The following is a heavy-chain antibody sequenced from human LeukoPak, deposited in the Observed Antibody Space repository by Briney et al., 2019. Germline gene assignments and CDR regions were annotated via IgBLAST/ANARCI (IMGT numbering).Heavy chain of an antibody. J-gene: IGHJ4*02. CDR1: GFTFSTYV. V-gene: IGHV3-30-3*01. CDR2: ISYDGSNK. Sequence: GGSLRLSCAASGFTFSTYVIHWVRQAPGKGLEWVAVISYDGSNKYYADSVKGRFTISRDNTKNTLYLQMNSLRAEDTAVYYCAGWGDSGYDHSWGQGTLVTVSS. D-gene: IGHD5-12*01. CDR3: AGWGDSGYDHS.